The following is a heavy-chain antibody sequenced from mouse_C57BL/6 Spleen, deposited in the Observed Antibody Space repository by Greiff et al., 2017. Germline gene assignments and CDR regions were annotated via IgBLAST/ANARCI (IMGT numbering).Heavy chain of an antibody. CDR1: GYTFTSYW. CDR3: ARSGSYWYFDV. Sequence: QVQLQQPGAELVKPGASVKLSCKASGYTFTSYWMQWVKQRPGQGLEWIGEIDPSDSYTNYNQKFKGKATLTVDPSSSTAYMQLSSLTSEDSAVYYCARSGSYWYFDVWGTGTTVTVSS. V-gene: IGHV1-50*01. J-gene: IGHJ1*03. CDR2: IDPSDSYT. D-gene: IGHD1-1*01.